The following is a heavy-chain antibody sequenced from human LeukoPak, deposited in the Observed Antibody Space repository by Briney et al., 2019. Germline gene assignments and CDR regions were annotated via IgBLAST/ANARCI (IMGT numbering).Heavy chain of an antibody. CDR2: INHSGRT. J-gene: IGHJ4*02. CDR3: ARAPYYDSSGQVDY. V-gene: IGHV4-34*01. D-gene: IGHD3-22*01. CDR1: GGSFSGYY. Sequence: ASETLSLTCAVYGGSFSGYYWSWIRQPPGKGLEWIGEINHSGRTNYNPSLKSRVTISVDTSKNQFSLKLSSVTAADTAVYYCARAPYYDSSGQVDYWGQGTLVTVSS.